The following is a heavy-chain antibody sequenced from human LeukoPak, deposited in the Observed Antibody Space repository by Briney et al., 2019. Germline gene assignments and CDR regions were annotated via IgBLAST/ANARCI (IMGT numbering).Heavy chain of an antibody. CDR2: INHSGST. Sequence: SETLSLTCAVYGGSFSGYYWSWIRQPPGKGLEWIGEINHSGSTNYNPSLKSRVTISVDTPKNQFSLKLSSVTAADTAVYYCARGRAGSGSYYNPRFDPWGQGTLVTVSS. V-gene: IGHV4-34*01. CDR1: GGSFSGYY. CDR3: ARGRAGSGSYYNPRFDP. J-gene: IGHJ5*02. D-gene: IGHD3-10*01.